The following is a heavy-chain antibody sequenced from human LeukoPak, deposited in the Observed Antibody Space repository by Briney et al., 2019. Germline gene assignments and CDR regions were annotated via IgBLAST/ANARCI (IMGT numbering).Heavy chain of an antibody. V-gene: IGHV3-30*02. CDR1: GFTFSSYG. CDR2: IRYDGSNK. CDR3: AKPIGYCSGGSCYPDY. J-gene: IGHJ4*02. Sequence: GGSLRLSRAASGFTFSSYGMHWVRQAPGKGLEWVAFIRYDGSNKYYADSVKGRFTISRDNSKNTLYLQMNSLRAEDTAAYYCAKPIGYCSGGSCYPDYWGQGTLVTVSS. D-gene: IGHD2-15*01.